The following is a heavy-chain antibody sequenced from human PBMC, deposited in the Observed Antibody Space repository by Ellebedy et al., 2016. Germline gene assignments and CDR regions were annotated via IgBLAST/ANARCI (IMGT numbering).Heavy chain of an antibody. CDR2: IYSSGST. D-gene: IGHD6-19*01. J-gene: IGHJ6*02. Sequence: SETLSLXCTVSGGSVSSNIYYWGWIRQPPGKGLEWIGSIYSSGSTYYNPSLKTRITISVDTSKNQFSLKLSSVTAADTAVYYCARDRISQWLVHGMDVWGQGTTVTVSS. CDR1: GGSVSSNIYY. V-gene: IGHV4-39*07. CDR3: ARDRISQWLVHGMDV.